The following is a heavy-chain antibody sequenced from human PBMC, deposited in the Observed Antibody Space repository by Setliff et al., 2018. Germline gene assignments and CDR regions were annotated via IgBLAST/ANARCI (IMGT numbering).Heavy chain of an antibody. CDR3: AREAGKGEFYFDD. CDR2: IIPRFSTA. D-gene: IGHD3-3*01. Sequence: SEKVSCKASGGTFTTYAITWVRQAPGQGLEWMGGIIPRFSTANIAQNFQGRVTITADESTSTAYMELSSLRSEDTAVYFCAREAGKGEFYFDDLGQGTLVTSP. J-gene: IGHJ4*02. V-gene: IGHV1-69*13. CDR1: GGTFTTYA.